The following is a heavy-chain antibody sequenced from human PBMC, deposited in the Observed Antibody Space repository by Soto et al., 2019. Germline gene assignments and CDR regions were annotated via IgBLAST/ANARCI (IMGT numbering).Heavy chain of an antibody. CDR1: GASIRSYF. J-gene: IGHJ6*03. D-gene: IGHD2-2*01. CDR3: AKIVIPAARYYYYYMDV. V-gene: IGHV4-59*01. Sequence: QVQLQESGPGLVKPSETLSLTCTVSGASIRSYFWTWIRQPPGKGLEWIGYINDSGSTNYNPSLRSRVTISVDTSMNQISLRLRSVTAADTAVYYCAKIVIPAARYYYYYMDVWGKGTTVTVS. CDR2: INDSGST.